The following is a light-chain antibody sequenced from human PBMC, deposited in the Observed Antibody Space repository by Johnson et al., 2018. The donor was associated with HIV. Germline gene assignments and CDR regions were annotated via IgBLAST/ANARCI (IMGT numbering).Light chain of an antibody. Sequence: QSVLTQPPSVSAAPGQTVTISCSGSSSNVGSSFVSWYRQVPGTAPKLLIYDNNKRPSGIPDLFSGSKSGTSATLGITGLQTGDEADYYCGTWDSSLTSYVFGAGTKVTVL. CDR3: GTWDSSLTSYV. CDR2: DNN. CDR1: SSNVGSSF. J-gene: IGLJ1*01. V-gene: IGLV1-51*01.